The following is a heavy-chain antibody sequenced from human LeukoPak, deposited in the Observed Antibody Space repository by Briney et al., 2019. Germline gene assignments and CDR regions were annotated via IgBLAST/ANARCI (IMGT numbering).Heavy chain of an antibody. D-gene: IGHD2-15*01. J-gene: IGHJ4*02. CDR2: INKDGSEK. CDR3: ARRYCSGGSCYSVDY. CDR1: GFTFSSYW. Sequence: PGGSLRLSCVASGFTFSSYWMSWVRQAPGKGLEWVANINKDGSEKYYLDSVKGRFTISRDNAVDSLYLQMNSLRAEDTAVYYCARRYCSGGSCYSVDYWAREPWSPSPQ. V-gene: IGHV3-7*01.